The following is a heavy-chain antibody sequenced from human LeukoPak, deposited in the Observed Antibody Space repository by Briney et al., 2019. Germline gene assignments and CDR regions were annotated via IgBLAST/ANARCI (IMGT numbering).Heavy chain of an antibody. CDR1: GFTFSSYG. D-gene: IGHD3-22*01. CDR2: ISYDGSNK. CDR3: AKGSSADY. V-gene: IGHV3-30*18. Sequence: GALRLSCAASGFTFSSYGMHWVRQAPGKGLEWVAVISYDGSNKYYADSVKGRFTISRDNSKNTLYLQMNSLRAEGTAVYYCAKGSSADYWGQGTLVTVSS. J-gene: IGHJ4*02.